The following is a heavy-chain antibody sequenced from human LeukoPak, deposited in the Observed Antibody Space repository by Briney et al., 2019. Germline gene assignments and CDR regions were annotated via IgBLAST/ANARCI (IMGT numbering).Heavy chain of an antibody. D-gene: IGHD3-10*01. V-gene: IGHV3-30*02. J-gene: IGHJ3*02. CDR3: ALRGVPPYDDAFDI. CDR2: IRYDGSNK. Sequence: EPGGSLRLSCAASGFTFSSYGMHWVRQAPGKGLEWVAFIRYDGSNKYYADSVKGRFTISRDNSKNTLYLQMNSLRAEDTAVYYCALRGVPPYDDAFDIWGQGTMVTVSS. CDR1: GFTFSSYG.